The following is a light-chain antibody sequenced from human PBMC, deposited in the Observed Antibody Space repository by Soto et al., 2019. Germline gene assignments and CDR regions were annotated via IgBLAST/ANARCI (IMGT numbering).Light chain of an antibody. CDR3: SSYSSSSTPYV. Sequence: QSVLTQPASVSGSPGQSITIFCTGTSSDVGGYNYISWYQQHPGKAPKVMIHDVSNRPSGISNRFSGSKSGNTASLTISGLQAEDEADYYCSSYSSSSTPYVFGTGTQLTVL. J-gene: IGLJ1*01. CDR2: DVS. CDR1: SSDVGGYNY. V-gene: IGLV2-14*03.